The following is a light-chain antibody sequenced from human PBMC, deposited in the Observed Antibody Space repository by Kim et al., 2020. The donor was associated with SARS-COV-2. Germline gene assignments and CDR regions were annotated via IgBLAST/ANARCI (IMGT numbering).Light chain of an antibody. CDR2: NAM. Sequence: EIMLTQSPGTLSLSPGERATLSCRASQSVAKNYVAWFQQKPGQTPRLLIHNAMRGATGAPDRFSGSGSGTDFTLTISRLDPEDFAMYYCQQYATPPLTFGGGTKVDIK. CDR1: QSVAKNY. J-gene: IGKJ4*01. V-gene: IGKV3-20*01. CDR3: QQYATPPLT.